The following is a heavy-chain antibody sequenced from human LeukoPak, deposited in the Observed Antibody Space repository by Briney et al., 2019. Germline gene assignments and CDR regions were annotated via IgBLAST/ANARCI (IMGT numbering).Heavy chain of an antibody. CDR2: ISGSDGKT. J-gene: IGHJ4*02. D-gene: IGHD6-6*01. CDR3: ATDLIKAQLVREFDH. V-gene: IGHV3-23*01. Sequence: PGGSLRLSCAASGFIFSSYAMGWVRQAPGKGLEWVSAISGSDGKTYYVDSVKGRFTISRDNSKNILYLQMNSLRAEDTAVYYCATDLIKAQLVREFDHWGQGTLVTVSS. CDR1: GFIFSSYA.